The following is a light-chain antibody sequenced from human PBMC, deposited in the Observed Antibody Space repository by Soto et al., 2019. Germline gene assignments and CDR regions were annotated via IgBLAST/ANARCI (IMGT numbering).Light chain of an antibody. J-gene: IGKJ1*01. CDR1: HNIERY. CDR2: DAS. Sequence: DIQMTQSPSTLSASVGDRVTITCRASHNIERYMAWYQQKPGRAPSLIIYDASTLERGVPSRFSGSGSGTEFTLTISSLQPDDFATYYCQQYNSYPWTFGQGTKVDIK. CDR3: QQYNSYPWT. V-gene: IGKV1-5*01.